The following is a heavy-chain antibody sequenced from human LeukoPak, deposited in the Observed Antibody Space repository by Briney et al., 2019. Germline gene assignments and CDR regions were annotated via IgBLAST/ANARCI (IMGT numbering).Heavy chain of an antibody. D-gene: IGHD2-21*01. Sequence: SETLSLTCTVSGGSISSSSYYWGWIRQPPGKGLEWIGSIYYSGSTYYNPSLKSRVTISVDASKNQFSLKLSSVTAADTAVYYCARRYSRWTVDYWGQGTLVTVSS. V-gene: IGHV4-39*01. CDR1: GGSISSSSYY. CDR3: ARRYSRWTVDY. J-gene: IGHJ4*02. CDR2: IYYSGST.